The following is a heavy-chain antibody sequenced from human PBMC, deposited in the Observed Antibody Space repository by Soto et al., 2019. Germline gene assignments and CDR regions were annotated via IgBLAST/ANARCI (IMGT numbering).Heavy chain of an antibody. CDR2: IYHSGST. CDR3: ARGAIVVVPAALGYYYGMDV. Sequence: PSETLSLTCAVSGGSISSSNWWSWVRQPPGKGLEWIGEIYHSGSTNYNPSLKSRVTISVDKSKNQFSLKLSSVTAADTAVYYCARGAIVVVPAALGYYYGMDVWGQGTTVTVSS. D-gene: IGHD2-2*01. J-gene: IGHJ6*02. CDR1: GGSISSSNW. V-gene: IGHV4-4*02.